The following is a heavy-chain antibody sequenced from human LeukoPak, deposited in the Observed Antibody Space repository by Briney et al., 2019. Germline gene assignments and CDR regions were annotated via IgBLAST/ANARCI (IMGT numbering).Heavy chain of an antibody. CDR1: GFTFSSFW. J-gene: IGHJ4*02. D-gene: IGHD1-26*01. CDR3: ARGTSGGYFDY. Sequence: GGSLRLSCAASGFTFSSFWIHWVRQVPGKGLVWVSRINSDGFSTSYADSVKGRITISRDNAKNTLYLQMNSLRAEDTAVYYCARGTSGGYFDYWGQGTLVTVSS. CDR2: INSDGFST. V-gene: IGHV3-74*01.